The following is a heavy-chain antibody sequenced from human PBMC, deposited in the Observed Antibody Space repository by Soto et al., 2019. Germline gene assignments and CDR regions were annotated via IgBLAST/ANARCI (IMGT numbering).Heavy chain of an antibody. Sequence: GGSLRLSCEVSGFRFSYYWMTWVRQAPEKALEWVASINPDGSETKYVDSVKGRFTISRDNVKNSLSLQMDSLRVEDTAVYYCVRRVRDSRDSFDHWGQATLVTVSS. D-gene: IGHD4-17*01. J-gene: IGHJ4*02. CDR1: GFRFSYYW. CDR3: VRRVRDSRDSFDH. V-gene: IGHV3-7*01. CDR2: INPDGSET.